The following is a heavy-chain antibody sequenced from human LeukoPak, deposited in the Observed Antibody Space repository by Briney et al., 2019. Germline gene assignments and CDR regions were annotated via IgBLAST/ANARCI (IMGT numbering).Heavy chain of an antibody. CDR2: IIPIFGPA. CDR1: GYTFTSYY. V-gene: IGHV1-69*13. J-gene: IGHJ5*02. CDR3: ATSLPYGYYDSGGSNWFDP. D-gene: IGHD3-22*01. Sequence: ASVKVSCKASGYTFTSYYMHWVRQAPGQGLEWMGGIIPIFGPADYAQKFQGRVTITADESTSTAYLELSSLRSEDTAVYYCATSLPYGYYDSGGSNWFDPWGQGTLVTVSS.